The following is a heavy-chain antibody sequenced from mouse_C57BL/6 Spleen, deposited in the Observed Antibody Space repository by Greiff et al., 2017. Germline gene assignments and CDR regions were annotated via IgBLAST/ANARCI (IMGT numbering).Heavy chain of an antibody. Sequence: QVQLQQPGAELVMPGASVKLSCKASGYTFTSYWMPWVKQRPGQGLEWIGEINPSDSYPNYNQKFKGKSTLTVDKSSNTAYLQLSSRTSEDSAVYYCARGADYVDYWGQGTTLTVSA. CDR3: ARGADYVDY. V-gene: IGHV1-69*01. CDR2: INPSDSYP. CDR1: GYTFTSYW. J-gene: IGHJ2*01.